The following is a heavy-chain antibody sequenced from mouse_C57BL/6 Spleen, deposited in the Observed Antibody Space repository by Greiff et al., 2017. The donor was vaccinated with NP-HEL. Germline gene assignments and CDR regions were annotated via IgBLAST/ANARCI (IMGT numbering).Heavy chain of an antibody. D-gene: IGHD2-3*01. CDR3: ARHKGCSYDGYYDAWFAY. J-gene: IGHJ3*01. CDR2: ISGGGGNT. Sequence: DVMLVESGGGLVQPGGSLKLSCAASGFTFSSYTMSWVRQTPEKRLEWVATISGGGGNTYYPDSVKGRFTISRDNVKNTLYMKMSRLRSEDTALYYCARHKGCSYDGYYDAWFAYWGKGTLVTVSA. V-gene: IGHV5-9*01. CDR1: GFTFSSYT.